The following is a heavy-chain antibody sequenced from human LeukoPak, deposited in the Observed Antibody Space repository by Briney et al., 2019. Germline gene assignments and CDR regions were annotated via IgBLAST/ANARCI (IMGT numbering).Heavy chain of an antibody. CDR2: INWNGGST. D-gene: IGHD6-19*01. V-gene: IGHV3-20*04. CDR3: AGGDRNGWYFDY. CDR1: GFTFDDYT. Sequence: GGSLRLSCAASGFTFDDYTMHWVRQAPGKGLEWVSGINWNGGSTGYADSVKGRFTTSRDNAKNSLYLQMNSLRAEDTALYYCAGGDRNGWYFDYWGQGTLVTVSS. J-gene: IGHJ4*02.